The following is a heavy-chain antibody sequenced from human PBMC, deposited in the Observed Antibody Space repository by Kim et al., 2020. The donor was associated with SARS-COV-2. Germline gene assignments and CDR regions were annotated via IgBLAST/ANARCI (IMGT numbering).Heavy chain of an antibody. D-gene: IGHD3-22*01. CDR3: ARGSSMIVVVIGLDY. J-gene: IGHJ4*02. V-gene: IGHV4-34*01. Sequence: PSLKSRVTISVDTSKNQFSLKLSSVTAADTAVYYCARGSSMIVVVIGLDYWGQGTLVTVSS.